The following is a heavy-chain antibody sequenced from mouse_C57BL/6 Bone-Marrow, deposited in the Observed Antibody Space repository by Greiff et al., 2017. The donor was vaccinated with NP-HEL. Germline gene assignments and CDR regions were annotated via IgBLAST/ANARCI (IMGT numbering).Heavy chain of an antibody. Sequence: QVQLKESGPGLVQPSQSLSITCTVSGFSLTSYGVHWVRQSPGKGLEWLGVIWSGGSTDYNAAFISRLSISKDNSKSQVFFKMNSLQADDTAIYYCARLYGNYLFAYWGQGTLVTVSA. CDR2: IWSGGST. CDR1: GFSLTSYG. D-gene: IGHD2-1*01. J-gene: IGHJ3*01. CDR3: ARLYGNYLFAY. V-gene: IGHV2-2*01.